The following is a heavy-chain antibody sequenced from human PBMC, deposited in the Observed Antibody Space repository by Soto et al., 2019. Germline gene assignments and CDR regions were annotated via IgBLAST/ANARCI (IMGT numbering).Heavy chain of an antibody. J-gene: IGHJ4*02. CDR3: ARSDYYGPFDY. D-gene: IGHD1-26*01. V-gene: IGHV4-31*03. Sequence: SETLSLTCTISGGSICSGGHYWSWIRQHPGKDLEWIGYIYYSGSTDYNPSLKSRLTISIDTSKNQFSLKLTSVTAADTAVYYWARSDYYGPFDYWGQGTLVTVS. CDR1: GGSICSGGHY. CDR2: IYYSGST.